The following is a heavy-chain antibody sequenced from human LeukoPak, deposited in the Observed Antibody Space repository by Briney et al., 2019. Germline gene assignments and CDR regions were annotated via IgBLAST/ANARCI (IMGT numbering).Heavy chain of an antibody. CDR1: GFTFSSYA. CDR2: ISGVGGNT. V-gene: IGHV3-23*01. D-gene: IGHD1-7*01. J-gene: IGHJ4*02. CDR3: AKDRARGGTTDFDY. Sequence: GGSLRLSCEASGFTFSSYAMSWVRQAPGKGLEWVLAISGVGGNTYYADSVKGRFTTSRDNSKNTLYLQMNSLRAEDTAIYYCAKDRARGGTTDFDYWGQGTLVTVSS.